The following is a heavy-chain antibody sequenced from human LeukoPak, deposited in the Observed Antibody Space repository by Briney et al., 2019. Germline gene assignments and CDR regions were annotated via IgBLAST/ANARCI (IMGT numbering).Heavy chain of an antibody. D-gene: IGHD3-22*01. Sequence: GGSLRLSCAASEFTFSTYAMSWVRKAPGKGLKWVSAISGSGGSTYYADSVKGRFTISRDNSKNTLYLQMNSLRAEDTAVYYCAKVGEDYYDSSGYVDYWGQGTLVTVSS. CDR2: ISGSGGST. CDR1: EFTFSTYA. V-gene: IGHV3-23*01. CDR3: AKVGEDYYDSSGYVDY. J-gene: IGHJ4*02.